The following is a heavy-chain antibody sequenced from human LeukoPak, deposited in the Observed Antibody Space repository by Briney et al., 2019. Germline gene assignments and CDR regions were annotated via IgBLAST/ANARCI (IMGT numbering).Heavy chain of an antibody. V-gene: IGHV1-8*01. CDR3: ARSTDSSAPYYYYHMDV. D-gene: IGHD6-6*01. Sequence: GASVKVSCKASGYTFASYDINWVRPATGHRREWMGWINPNSGNTGYAQKCQGRDTMTRDTSINTAYMELSNLRSEDTAVYYCARSTDSSAPYYYYHMDVWGEGTTVTVSS. CDR1: GYTFASYD. J-gene: IGHJ6*03. CDR2: INPNSGNT.